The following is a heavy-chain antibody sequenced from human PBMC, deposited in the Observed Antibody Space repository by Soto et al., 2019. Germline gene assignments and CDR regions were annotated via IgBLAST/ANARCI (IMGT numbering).Heavy chain of an antibody. Sequence: SETLSLTCTVSGGSISSYYWSWIRQPPGKGLEWIGYIYYSGSTNYNPSLKSRVTISVDTSKNQFSLKLSSVTAADTAVYYCARYKAGADFRYNWFDTWGQGTLVTVSS. CDR3: ARYKAGADFRYNWFDT. CDR2: IYYSGST. D-gene: IGHD6-13*01. V-gene: IGHV4-59*01. J-gene: IGHJ5*02. CDR1: GGSISSYY.